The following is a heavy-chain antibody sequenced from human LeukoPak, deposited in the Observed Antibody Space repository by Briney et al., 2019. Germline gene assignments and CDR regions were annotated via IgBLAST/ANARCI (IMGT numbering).Heavy chain of an antibody. Sequence: SVKVSCKASGGTFSSYAISWVRQAPGHWLEWMGGIIPIFGTANYAQKFQGRVTITTDESTSTAYMELSSLRSEDTAVYYCASSFGGDWFDPWGQGTLVTVSS. CDR2: IIPIFGTA. V-gene: IGHV1-69*05. CDR3: ASSFGGDWFDP. D-gene: IGHD3-3*01. J-gene: IGHJ5*02. CDR1: GGTFSSYA.